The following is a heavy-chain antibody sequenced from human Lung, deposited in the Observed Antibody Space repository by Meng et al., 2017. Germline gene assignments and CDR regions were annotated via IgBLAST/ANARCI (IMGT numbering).Heavy chain of an antibody. D-gene: IGHD1-26*01. CDR1: GCSSTCYSW. V-gene: IGHV4-4*02. Sequence: QVQQEEAGPCVVTPSGILFLTCAVSGCSSTCYSWWRWARQTPGKGLEWCGEIFHSGSTNSNPPLESRVTISVDKSKNQFSLKVYSVTAADTATYYCARFDISSSGRGDYWGQGIPVTVSS. J-gene: IGHJ4*02. CDR2: IFHSGST. CDR3: ARFDISSSGRGDY.